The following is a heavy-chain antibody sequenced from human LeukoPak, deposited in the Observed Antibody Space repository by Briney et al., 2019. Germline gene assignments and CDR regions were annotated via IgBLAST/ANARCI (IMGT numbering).Heavy chain of an antibody. CDR2: ISAYNGNT. CDR1: GYTFTSYG. J-gene: IGHJ4*02. D-gene: IGHD6-19*01. CDR3: ERDRGVYGQWLDLDY. V-gene: IGHV1-18*04. Sequence: ASVKVSCKASGYTFTSYGISWVRQAPGQGLEWMGWISAYNGNTNYAQKLQGRVTMTTDTSTSTAYMELRSLRSDDTAVYYCERDRGVYGQWLDLDYWGQGTLVTVSS.